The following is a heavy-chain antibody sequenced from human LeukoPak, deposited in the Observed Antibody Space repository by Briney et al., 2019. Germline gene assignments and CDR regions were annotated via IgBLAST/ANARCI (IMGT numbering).Heavy chain of an antibody. CDR3: ARERLYDSSGCGWFDP. CDR1: GYTFTSYY. CDR2: INPSGGST. D-gene: IGHD3-22*01. Sequence: ASVKVSCKASGYTFTSYYMHWVRQAPGQGLEWMGIINPSGGSTSYAQKFQGRVTMTRDMSTSTVYMELSSLRSEDTAVYYCARERLYDSSGCGWFDPWGQGTLVTVSS. J-gene: IGHJ5*02. V-gene: IGHV1-46*01.